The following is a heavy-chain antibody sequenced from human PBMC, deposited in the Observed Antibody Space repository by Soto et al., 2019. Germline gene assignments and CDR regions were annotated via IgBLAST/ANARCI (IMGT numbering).Heavy chain of an antibody. CDR3: ARDPTETVWSGLGSYRMDV. CDR1: GFTFSTYF. CDR2: ISFSGGNI. D-gene: IGHD3-3*01. V-gene: IGHV3-30*03. J-gene: IGHJ6*02. Sequence: GGSLRLSCAASGFTFSTYFIHWVRQAPGQGLEWVAAISFSGGNIYYADSVKGRFTISRDNSKNTLYLEMSNLRAEDTALYFCARDPTETVWSGLGSYRMDVWGQGTSGTVSS.